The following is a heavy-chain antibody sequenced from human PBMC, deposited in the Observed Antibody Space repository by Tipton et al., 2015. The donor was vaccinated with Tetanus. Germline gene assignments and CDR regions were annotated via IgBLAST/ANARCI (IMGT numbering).Heavy chain of an antibody. CDR3: ARGDGSTLHY. Sequence: TLSLTCTVSGGSVSSGDYYWSWIRQPPGKGLEWIGYIYYRGSTNYYPSLKSRVTMSVDTSKNQFSLNLSSVTAADTAVYYCARGDGSTLHYWGQGTLVTVSS. CDR1: GGSVSSGDYY. D-gene: IGHD5-24*01. CDR2: IYYRGST. J-gene: IGHJ4*02. V-gene: IGHV4-61*08.